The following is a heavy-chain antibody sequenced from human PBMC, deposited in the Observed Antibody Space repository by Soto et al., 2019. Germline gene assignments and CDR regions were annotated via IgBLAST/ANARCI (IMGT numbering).Heavy chain of an antibody. CDR3: ARDPDYGDYWGYLVDS. J-gene: IGHJ4*02. CDR1: GYTFAAYY. CDR2: INPTSGGT. V-gene: IGHV1-2*02. D-gene: IGHD4-17*01. Sequence: QVQLVQSGAEVKKPGASVKVSCKTSGYTFAAYYIHWIRQDPGQGLEWMGWINPTSGGTVYAQNCQDRVTMTRDTSISTAYMELRRLNSDDTALYYCARDPDYGDYWGYLVDSWGQGTPVTVSS.